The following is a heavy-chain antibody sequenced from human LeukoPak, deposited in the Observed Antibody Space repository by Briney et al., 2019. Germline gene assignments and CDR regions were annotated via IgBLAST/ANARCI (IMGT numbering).Heavy chain of an antibody. CDR2: ISSNGGST. CDR3: ARDFRGDYGDYYYYGMDV. J-gene: IGHJ6*02. D-gene: IGHD4-17*01. Sequence: GGSLRLSCAASGFTFSSYAMHWVRQAPGKGLEYVSAISSNGGSTYYANSVKGRFTISRDNSKITLYLQMGSLRAEDMAVYYCARDFRGDYGDYYYYGMDVWGQGTTVTVSS. V-gene: IGHV3-64*01. CDR1: GFTFSSYA.